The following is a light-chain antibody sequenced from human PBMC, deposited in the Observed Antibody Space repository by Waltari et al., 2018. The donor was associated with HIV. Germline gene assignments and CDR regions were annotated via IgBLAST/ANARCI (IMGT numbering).Light chain of an antibody. Sequence: SYVLTQPPSVSVSPGETARLPCGGRDIGRKHVHWYQQKSGQAPLLVIYDDRLRPSGIPARLSGSNAGNTATLTISRVEGADEADYYCQVWENSRDQSFGPGTRVTV. V-gene: IGLV3-21*01. CDR3: QVWENSRDQS. CDR2: DDR. J-gene: IGLJ1*01. CDR1: DIGRKH.